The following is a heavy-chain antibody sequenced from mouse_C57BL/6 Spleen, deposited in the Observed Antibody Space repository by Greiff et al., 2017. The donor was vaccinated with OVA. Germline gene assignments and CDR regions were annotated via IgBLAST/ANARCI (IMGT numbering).Heavy chain of an antibody. CDR3: ARSLYYGGSFFAY. D-gene: IGHD1-1*01. CDR1: GYTFTSYW. Sequence: QVQLQQPGAELVRPGSSVKLSCKASGYTFTSYWMHWVKQRPIQGLEWIGNIDPSDSETHYNQKFKDKATLTVDKSSSTAYMQLSSLTSEDSAVYYCARSLYYGGSFFAYWGQGTLVTVSA. J-gene: IGHJ3*01. V-gene: IGHV1-52*01. CDR2: IDPSDSET.